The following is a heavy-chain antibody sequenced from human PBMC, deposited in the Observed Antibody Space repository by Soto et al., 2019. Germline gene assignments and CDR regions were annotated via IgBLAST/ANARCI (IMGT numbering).Heavy chain of an antibody. CDR2: ISSSSSYI. D-gene: IGHD2-15*01. V-gene: IGHV3-21*01. CDR1: GFTFSSYS. J-gene: IGHJ6*02. CDR3: ASQYCSGGSCYSYYYYYGMHV. Sequence: VLLVESGGGLVKPGGSLRLSCAASGFTFSSYSMNWVRQAPGKGLEWVSSISSSSSYIYYADSVKGRFTISRDNAKTSLYLQMNSLGAEDTAVYYCASQYCSGGSCYSYYYYYGMHVWGQGTTVAVSS.